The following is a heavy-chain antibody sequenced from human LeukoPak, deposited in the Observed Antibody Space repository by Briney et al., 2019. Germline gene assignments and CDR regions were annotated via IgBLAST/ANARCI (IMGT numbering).Heavy chain of an antibody. Sequence: ASVKVSCKASGYIFTGYFMHWVRQAPGQGLDWMGWINPNTGDTKYTQKFQGRVTMTRDTSIGTAYMELSTVTSDHTAVYFCARVHATGYFSLDLGYWGQGTLVTVFS. CDR3: ARVHATGYFSLDLGY. CDR2: INPNTGDT. D-gene: IGHD3-9*01. V-gene: IGHV1-2*02. J-gene: IGHJ4*02. CDR1: GYIFTGYF.